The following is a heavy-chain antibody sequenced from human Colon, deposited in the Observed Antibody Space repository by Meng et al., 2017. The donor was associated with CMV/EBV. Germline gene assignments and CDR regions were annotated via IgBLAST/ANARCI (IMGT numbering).Heavy chain of an antibody. CDR3: DAADY. J-gene: IGHJ4*02. Sequence: GGSLRLSCAASGFSFSNFAMGWVRQAPGKGLEWVSTINDSGGRTHYADSVKGRFTISRDNSRNTLYLQMDSLRVEDTAIYYCDAADYWGQGVLVTVSS. V-gene: IGHV3-23*01. CDR2: INDSGGRT. CDR1: GFSFSNFA. D-gene: IGHD6-13*01.